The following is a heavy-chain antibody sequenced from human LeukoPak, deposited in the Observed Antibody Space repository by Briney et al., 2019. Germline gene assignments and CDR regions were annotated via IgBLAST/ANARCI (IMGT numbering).Heavy chain of an antibody. Sequence: ASETLSLTCTVSGGSISSYYWSWIRQPPGKGLEWIGYIYYSGSTNYNPSLKSRVTISVDTSKSQFSLKLSSVTAADTAVYYCASSSGRYYFDYWGQGTLVTVSS. CDR3: ASSSGRYYFDY. CDR1: GGSISSYY. J-gene: IGHJ4*02. CDR2: IYYSGST. V-gene: IGHV4-59*01.